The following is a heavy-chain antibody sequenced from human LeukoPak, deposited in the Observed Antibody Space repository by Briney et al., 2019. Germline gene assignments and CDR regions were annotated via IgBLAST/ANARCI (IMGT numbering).Heavy chain of an antibody. Sequence: GGSLRLSCAASGFTFSSYAMSWVRQAPGKGLEWVSAISGSGGSTYYADSVKGRFTISRDNSKNTLYLQMNSLRAEDTAVYYCAKDGFYRSSTSRYGDYWGQGTLVTVSS. CDR2: ISGSGGST. J-gene: IGHJ4*02. CDR3: AKDGFYRSSTSRYGDY. V-gene: IGHV3-23*01. CDR1: GFTFSSYA. D-gene: IGHD2-2*01.